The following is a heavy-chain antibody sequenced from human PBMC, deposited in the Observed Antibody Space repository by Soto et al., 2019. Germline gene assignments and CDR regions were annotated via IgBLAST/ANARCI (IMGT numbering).Heavy chain of an antibody. CDR2: IYYSGST. V-gene: IGHV4-59*01. Sequence: QVQLQESGPGLVKPSETLSLTCTVSGGSISSYYWSWIRQPPGKGLEWIGYIYYSGSTNYNPSLKIRVTISVDTSKNPFSLKLTSVTAADTAVYYCARRYGSAFDFWGQGTMVTVSS. CDR1: GGSISSYY. D-gene: IGHD3-10*01. J-gene: IGHJ3*01. CDR3: ARRYGSAFDF.